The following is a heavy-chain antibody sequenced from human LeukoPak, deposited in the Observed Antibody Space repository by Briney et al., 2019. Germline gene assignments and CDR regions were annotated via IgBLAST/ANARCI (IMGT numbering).Heavy chain of an antibody. V-gene: IGHV3-7*01. CDR2: IKQDGSEK. CDR3: ASELGWFEEYNFDY. J-gene: IGHJ4*02. Sequence: GGSLRLSCAASGFTFSSYWMSWVRQAPGKGLEWVANIKQDGSEKYYVDSVKGRFTISRDNAKNSLYLQMNSLRAEDTAVYYCASELGWFEEYNFDYWGQGTLVTVSS. CDR1: GFTFSSYW. D-gene: IGHD4-23*01.